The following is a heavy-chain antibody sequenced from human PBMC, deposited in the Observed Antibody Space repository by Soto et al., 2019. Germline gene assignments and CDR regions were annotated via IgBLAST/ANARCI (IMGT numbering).Heavy chain of an antibody. CDR2: ISYSGNN. CDR3: AREGVNSSGWYGDFDY. V-gene: IGHV4-59*01. CDR1: GGSISSYY. D-gene: IGHD6-19*01. J-gene: IGHJ4*02. Sequence: SETLSLTCTVSGGSISSYYWSWIRQPPGKGLEWIGYISYSGNNNYNPSLKSRVTLSVDTSKNQFSLKLSSVTAADTAVYYCAREGVNSSGWYGDFDYWVQGTLVTSPQ.